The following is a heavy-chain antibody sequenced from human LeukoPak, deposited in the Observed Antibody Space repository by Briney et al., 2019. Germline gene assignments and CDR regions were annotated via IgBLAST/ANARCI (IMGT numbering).Heavy chain of an antibody. V-gene: IGHV3-21*01. D-gene: IGHD2-2*01. Sequence: GGSLRLSCAASGFTFSDYYMSWVRQAPGKGLEWVSSISTGSSDIYYADSVKGRFTVSRDNAEKSLYLQMNSLRAEDTAVYYCASGGSSSWLDYWGQGTLVTVSS. J-gene: IGHJ4*02. CDR2: ISTGSSDI. CDR1: GFTFSDYY. CDR3: ASGGSSSWLDY.